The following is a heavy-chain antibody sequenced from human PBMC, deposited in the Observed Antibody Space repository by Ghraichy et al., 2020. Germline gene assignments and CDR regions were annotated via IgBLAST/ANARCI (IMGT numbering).Heavy chain of an antibody. Sequence: GGSLRLSCAASGFTFSDSHMNWVRQAPGKGLEWVSSISGNTKYIYYADSLKGRFTISRDNAKNSLFLQMNSLRAEDTAVYYCARDLSEHGAFWGQGTLVTVSS. D-gene: IGHD4-17*01. J-gene: IGHJ4*02. CDR1: GFTFSDSH. V-gene: IGHV3-21*01. CDR3: ARDLSEHGAF. CDR2: ISGNTKYI.